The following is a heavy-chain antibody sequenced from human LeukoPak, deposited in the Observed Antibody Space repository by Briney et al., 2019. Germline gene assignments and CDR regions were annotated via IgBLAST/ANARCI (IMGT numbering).Heavy chain of an antibody. CDR1: GGSFSGYY. CDR2: INYSGST. J-gene: IGHJ4*02. D-gene: IGHD5-18*01. Sequence: PSETLSLTCAVYGGSFSGYYWSWIRQPPGKGLEWIGEINYSGSTNYNPSLKSRVTISVDTSKNQFSLKLSSVTAADTAVYYCARSRGARGYSYGTFDYWGQGTLVTVSS. CDR3: ARSRGARGYSYGTFDY. V-gene: IGHV4-34*01.